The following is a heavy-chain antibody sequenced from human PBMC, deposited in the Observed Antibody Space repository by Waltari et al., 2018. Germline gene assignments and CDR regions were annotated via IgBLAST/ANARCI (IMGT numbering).Heavy chain of an antibody. CDR1: GASFSGYY. J-gene: IGHJ4*02. D-gene: IGHD3-10*01. Sequence: GLLKPSETLSLTCAVHGASFSGYYWSWIRHSPGKGLEWIGEINLSGSTDYNPSLKSRVTVSIDTSRNEFSLNLSSVTAADTAVYYCARFGRVVEGVIITYFDYWGQGTVVTVSS. CDR2: INLSGST. V-gene: IGHV4-34*01. CDR3: ARFGRVVEGVIITYFDY.